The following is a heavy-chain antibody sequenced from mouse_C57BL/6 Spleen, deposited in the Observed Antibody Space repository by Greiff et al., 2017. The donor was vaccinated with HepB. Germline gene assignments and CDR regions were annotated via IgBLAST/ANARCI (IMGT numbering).Heavy chain of an antibody. D-gene: IGHD2-2*01. V-gene: IGHV1-61*01. CDR1: GYTFTSYW. CDR3: ARGGGLRRGHYAMDY. J-gene: IGHJ4*01. CDR2: IYPSDSET. Sequence: QVQLQQPGAELVRPGSSVKLSCKASGYTFTSYWMDWVKQRPGQGLEWIGNIYPSDSETHYNQKFKDKATLTVDKSSSTAYMQLSSLTSEDSAVYYCARGGGLRRGHYAMDYWGQGTSVTVSS.